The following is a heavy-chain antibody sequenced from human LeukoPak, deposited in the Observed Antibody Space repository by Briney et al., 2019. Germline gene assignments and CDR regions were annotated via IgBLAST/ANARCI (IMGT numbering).Heavy chain of an antibody. J-gene: IGHJ4*02. CDR1: GFTFSNYG. CDR3: AKGDTGVIRRYYLDS. Sequence: KPGGPLRLSCAASGFTFSNYGMNWVRQAPGKGLEWVLVTDTSGAITYYTDSVKGRFTISRDNSKNTLNLQMDGLRVEDTAVYYCAKGDTGVIRRYYLDSWGQGTLVTVSS. CDR2: TDTSGAIT. D-gene: IGHD5-18*01. V-gene: IGHV3-23*05.